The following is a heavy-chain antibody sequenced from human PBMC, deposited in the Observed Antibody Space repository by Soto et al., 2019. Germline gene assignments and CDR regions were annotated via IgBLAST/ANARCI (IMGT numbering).Heavy chain of an antibody. D-gene: IGHD3-22*01. J-gene: IGHJ4*02. V-gene: IGHV3-48*01. CDR1: GFTFTAYS. CDR2: ISSSSSTI. Sequence: PGGSLRLSCAASGFTFTAYSMNWVRQTPGKGLEWVAYISSSSSTIYYADSVKDRFTISRDNAKNSLYLQMNTLRAEDTAVYYCARAAPGQWLSLDCWGQGTLVTVSS. CDR3: ARAAPGQWLSLDC.